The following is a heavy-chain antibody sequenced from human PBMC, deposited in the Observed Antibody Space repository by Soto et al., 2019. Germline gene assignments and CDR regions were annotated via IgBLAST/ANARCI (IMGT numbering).Heavy chain of an antibody. CDR2: ISYDGSNK. CDR1: GFIFSNYG. J-gene: IGHJ6*02. V-gene: IGHV3-30*18. CDR3: AKVLGYCSSSSCSRDYFYYYGMDV. D-gene: IGHD2-2*01. Sequence: GGSLRLSCAASGFIFSNYGMHWVRQAPGKGLEWVAVISYDGSNKYYADSVKGRFTISRDNSKNTLWLQMNSLRAEDTAVYYCAKVLGYCSSSSCSRDYFYYYGMDVWGQGTTVTVSS.